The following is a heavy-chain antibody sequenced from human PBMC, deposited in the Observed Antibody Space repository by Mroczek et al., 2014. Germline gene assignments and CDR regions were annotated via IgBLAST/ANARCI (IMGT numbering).Heavy chain of an antibody. J-gene: IGHJ3*02. V-gene: IGHV4-31*03. CDR3: ARAPEVGATTPPAFDI. Sequence: QVQLQESGPGLVKPSQTLSLTCTVSGGSISSGGYYWSWIRQHPGKGLEWIGYIYYSGSTYYNPSLKSRVTISVDTSKNQFSLKLSSVTAADTAVYYCARAPEVGATTPPAFDIWGQGTMVTVSS. CDR1: GGSISSGGYY. CDR2: IYYSGST. D-gene: IGHD1-26*01.